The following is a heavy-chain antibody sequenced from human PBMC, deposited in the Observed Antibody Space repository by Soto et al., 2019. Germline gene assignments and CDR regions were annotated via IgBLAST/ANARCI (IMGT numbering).Heavy chain of an antibody. J-gene: IGHJ3*01. CDR2: IRNDGSDK. CDR1: GFIFSPYG. V-gene: IGHV3-33*01. CDR3: ARAHRMAPFDL. Sequence: GGSLRLSCAASGFIFSPYGIHWVRQAPGKGLEWVALIRNDGSDKYYAESVTGRFTISRDNSKNTVYLQMNSLRAEDTALYFCARAHRMAPFDLWGQGTMVTVSS.